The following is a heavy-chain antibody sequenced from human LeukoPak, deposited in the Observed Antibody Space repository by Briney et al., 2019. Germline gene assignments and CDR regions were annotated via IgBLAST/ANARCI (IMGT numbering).Heavy chain of an antibody. CDR3: ARSRNDYYYGMDV. Sequence: PSETLSLTCTVSGGSISSGDYYRSWIRQPPGKGLEWIGYIYYSGSTYYNPSLKSRVTISVDTSKNQFSLKLSSVTAADTAVYYCARSRNDYYYGMDVWGQGTTVTVSS. V-gene: IGHV4-30-4*01. CDR2: IYYSGST. CDR1: GGSISSGDYY. J-gene: IGHJ6*02. D-gene: IGHD6-13*01.